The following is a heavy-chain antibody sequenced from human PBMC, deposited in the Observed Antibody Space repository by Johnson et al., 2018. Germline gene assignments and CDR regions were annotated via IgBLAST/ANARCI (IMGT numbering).Heavy chain of an antibody. CDR1: GFTFSSYD. J-gene: IGHJ3*02. D-gene: IGHD1-26*01. Sequence: QVQLVQSGGGVVQPRRSLRLSCAASGFTFSSYDMHWVRQAPGKGLEWVAVISYAGSNKYYADSVKGRFTISRDNSKNKGYLQTNSLRAEDKAVYYCVKGGTWDDAFDIWGQGTMVTVSS. CDR3: VKGGTWDDAFDI. CDR2: ISYAGSNK. V-gene: IGHV3-30*03.